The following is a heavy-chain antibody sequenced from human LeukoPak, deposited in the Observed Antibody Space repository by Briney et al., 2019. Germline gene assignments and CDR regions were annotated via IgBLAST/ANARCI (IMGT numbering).Heavy chain of an antibody. CDR1: GFTFSRYW. CDR3: ARANGDY. J-gene: IGHJ4*02. Sequence: GSLRLSCAASGFTFSRYWMTWVRQAPGKGLKWVANITYDGSEKYYADSLKGGLTISRDNAKNSLYLQMNSRRVEETAVYDCARANGDYWGQGNLVTVSS. V-gene: IGHV3-7*01. CDR2: ITYDGSEK. D-gene: IGHD2-8*01.